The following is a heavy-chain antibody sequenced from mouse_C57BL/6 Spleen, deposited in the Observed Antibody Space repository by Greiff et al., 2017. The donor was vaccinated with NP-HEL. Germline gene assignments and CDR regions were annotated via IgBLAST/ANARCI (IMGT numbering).Heavy chain of an antibody. D-gene: IGHD2-4*01. CDR1: GFSLSTSGMG. CDR3: ARRGIYYDYDWYFDV. CDR2: IYWDDDK. Sequence: QVTLKESGPGILQSSQTLSLTCSFSGFSLSTSGMGVSWIRQPSGKGLEWLAHIYWDDDKRYNPSLKSRLTISKDTSRNQVFLKITSVDTADTATYYCARRGIYYDYDWYFDVWGTGTTVTVSS. J-gene: IGHJ1*03. V-gene: IGHV8-12*01.